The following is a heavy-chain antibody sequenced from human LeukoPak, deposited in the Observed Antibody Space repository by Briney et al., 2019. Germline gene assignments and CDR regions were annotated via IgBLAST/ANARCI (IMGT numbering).Heavy chain of an antibody. CDR1: GGSISSGDYY. CDR3: ASHPEEVGLDV. V-gene: IGHV4-30-4*01. CDR2: IYYSGRT. Sequence: NSSQTLSLTCTVPGGSISSGDYYWSWIRQPPGKGLEWIGYIYYSGRTYYNPSLKSRVTISVDTSKNQFSLKLSSVTAADTAVYYCASHPEEVGLDVWGQGTTVTVSS. J-gene: IGHJ6*02.